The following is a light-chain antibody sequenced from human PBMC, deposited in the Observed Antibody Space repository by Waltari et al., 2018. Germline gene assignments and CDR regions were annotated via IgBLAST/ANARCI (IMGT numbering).Light chain of an antibody. Sequence: EIVMTQSPANLSVSPGESAPLSCRASQRVSLKLAWYQQKPGQAPRLLISDASTRATVIPPRFSGSGSGTDFTLTISSLQSEDFAVFYCQQYNNWPLTFGGGTKVEIK. J-gene: IGKJ4*01. CDR2: DAS. CDR3: QQYNNWPLT. V-gene: IGKV3-15*01. CDR1: QRVSLK.